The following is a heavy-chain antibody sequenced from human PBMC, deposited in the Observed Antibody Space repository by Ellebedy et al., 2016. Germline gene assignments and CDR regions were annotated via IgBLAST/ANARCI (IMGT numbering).Heavy chain of an antibody. Sequence: LRLSCTVSGGSISSGGYYWSWIRQHPGKGLEWIGYIYHSGSTYYNPSLKSRVTISVDRSKNQFSLKLSSVTAADTAVYYCAGSSIVGVTFDYWGQGTLVTVSS. V-gene: IGHV4-30-2*01. J-gene: IGHJ4*02. CDR2: IYHSGST. CDR1: GGSISSGGYY. D-gene: IGHD1-26*01. CDR3: AGSSIVGVTFDY.